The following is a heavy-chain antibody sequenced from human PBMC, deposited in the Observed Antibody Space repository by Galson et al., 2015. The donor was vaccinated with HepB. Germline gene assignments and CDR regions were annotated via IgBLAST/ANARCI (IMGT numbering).Heavy chain of an antibody. J-gene: IGHJ3*02. CDR3: AREGSDDAFDI. CDR1: GFTFSSYA. D-gene: IGHD2-15*01. Sequence: SLRLSCAASGFTFSSYAMHWVRQAPGKGLEWVAVISYDGSNKYYADSVKGRFTISRDNSKNTLYLQMNSLRAEDTAVYYCAREGSDDAFDIWGQGTMVTVSS. V-gene: IGHV3-30*04. CDR2: ISYDGSNK.